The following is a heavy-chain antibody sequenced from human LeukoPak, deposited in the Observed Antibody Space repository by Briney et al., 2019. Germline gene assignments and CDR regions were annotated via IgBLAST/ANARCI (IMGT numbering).Heavy chain of an antibody. V-gene: IGHV3-23*01. CDR3: VKDLGNYAYNSGWYHY. J-gene: IGHJ4*02. Sequence: GGSLRLSCAASGFTFSNYAMSWVRQAPGKGLEWVSSILGAGGTTFHADSVQGRFTISRDNSKKTLYLQMNSLRDDDTAVYYCVKDLGNYAYNSGWYHYWGQGTLVTVSS. D-gene: IGHD6-19*01. CDR1: GFTFSNYA. CDR2: ILGAGGTT.